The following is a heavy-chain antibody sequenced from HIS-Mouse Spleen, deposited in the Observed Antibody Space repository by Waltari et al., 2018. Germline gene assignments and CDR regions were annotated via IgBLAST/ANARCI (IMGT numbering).Heavy chain of an antibody. CDR2: IYYSGST. D-gene: IGHD7-27*01. CDR1: GGSIGSSSYY. J-gene: IGHJ3*02. V-gene: IGHV4-39*07. CDR3: ARDRAQLGIGVDAFDI. Sequence: QLQLQESGPGLVKPSETLSLTCTVSGGSIGSSSYYWGWIRQPPGKGLEWIGSIYYSGSTYYNPSLKSRVTISVDTSKNQFSLKLSSVTAADTAVYYCARDRAQLGIGVDAFDIWGQGTMGTVSS.